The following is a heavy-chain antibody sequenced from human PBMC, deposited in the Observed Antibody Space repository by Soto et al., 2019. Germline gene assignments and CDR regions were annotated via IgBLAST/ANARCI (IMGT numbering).Heavy chain of an antibody. J-gene: IGHJ4*02. CDR3: ARDLEKGGGSAGFDY. Sequence: ASVKVSCKASGYTFTIYYMHWVRQAPGQGLEWMGWINPKSGGTMYPQKFQGRVTMTWDTSISTAYMALTRLRSDDTAVYYCARDLEKGGGSAGFDYWGQGTLVTVSS. CDR1: GYTFTIYY. V-gene: IGHV1-2*02. CDR2: INPKSGGT. D-gene: IGHD1-26*01.